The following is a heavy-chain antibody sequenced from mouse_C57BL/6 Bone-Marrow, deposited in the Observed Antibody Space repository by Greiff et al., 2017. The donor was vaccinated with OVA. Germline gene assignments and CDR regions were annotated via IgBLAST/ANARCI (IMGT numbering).Heavy chain of an antibody. J-gene: IGHJ4*01. V-gene: IGHV8-12*01. CDR1: GFSLSTSGMG. Sequence: QVQLKESGPGILQSSQTLSLTCSFSGFSLSTSGMGVSWIRQPSGKGLEWLAHIYWDDDTRYNPSLKSLLTISKATSSNQVFLKITSVDTADTATYYCARRASYDYAMDYWGQGTSVTVSS. CDR3: ARRASYDYAMDY. D-gene: IGHD1-1*01. CDR2: IYWDDDT.